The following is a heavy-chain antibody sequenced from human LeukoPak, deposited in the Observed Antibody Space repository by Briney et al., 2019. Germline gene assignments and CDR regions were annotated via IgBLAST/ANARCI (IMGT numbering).Heavy chain of an antibody. CDR3: SREYSYNFGLDDAFDI. CDR1: GFTFSAYS. J-gene: IGHJ3*02. Sequence: AGGSLRLSCAASGFTFSAYSMNWVRQAPGKGLEWVSFIIGSGDLIYYADSVKGRFTISRDNSKNTLYLQMNSLRAEDTTVYYCSREYSYNFGLDDAFDIWGQGTMITVSS. V-gene: IGHV3-48*01. D-gene: IGHD5-18*01. CDR2: IIGSGDLI.